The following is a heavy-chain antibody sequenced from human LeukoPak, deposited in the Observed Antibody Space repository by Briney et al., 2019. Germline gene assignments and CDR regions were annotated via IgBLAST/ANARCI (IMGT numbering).Heavy chain of an antibody. J-gene: IGHJ4*02. V-gene: IGHV3-64*04. D-gene: IGHD6-19*01. CDR3: AKDKYSSGWYESPFDY. Sequence: GGSLRLSCSASGFTFSSYAMHWVRQAPGKGLEYVSAISSNGGSTYYADSVKGRFTISRDNSKNTLYLQMNSLRAEDTAVYYCAKDKYSSGWYESPFDYWGQGTLVTVSS. CDR1: GFTFSSYA. CDR2: ISSNGGST.